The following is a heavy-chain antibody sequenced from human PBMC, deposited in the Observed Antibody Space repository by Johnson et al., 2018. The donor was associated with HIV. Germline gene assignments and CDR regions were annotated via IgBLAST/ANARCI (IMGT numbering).Heavy chain of an antibody. CDR3: ARGRALRALDAFDI. Sequence: QVQLVESGGGVVQPGGSLRLSCAASGFKYAASGLAFSNYAVKWVSVIYSGGSTYYADSVKGRFTISRDNSKNTLYLQMNSLRAEDTAVYYCARGRALRALDAFDIWGQGTMVTVSS. J-gene: IGHJ3*02. CDR2: IYSGGST. V-gene: IGHV3-NL1*01. CDR1: GFKYA. D-gene: IGHD4-17*01.